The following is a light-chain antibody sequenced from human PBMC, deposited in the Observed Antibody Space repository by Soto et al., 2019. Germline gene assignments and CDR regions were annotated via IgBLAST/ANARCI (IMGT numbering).Light chain of an antibody. CDR3: CSYAGSSTYVV. J-gene: IGLJ2*01. CDR1: SSDGGSYNL. CDR2: EGS. V-gene: IGLV2-23*01. Sequence: QSALTQPASVSGSPGQSITISCTGTSSDGGSYNLVSWYQQHPSKAPKLMIYEGSKRPSGVSNRFSGSKSGNTASLTISGLQAEDEADYYCCSYAGSSTYVVFGGGTKVTVL.